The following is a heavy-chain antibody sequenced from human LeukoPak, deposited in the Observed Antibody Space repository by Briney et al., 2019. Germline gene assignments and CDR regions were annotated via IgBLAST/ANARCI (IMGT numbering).Heavy chain of an antibody. CDR3: AREERSGYDYLDDY. J-gene: IGHJ4*02. D-gene: IGHD5-12*01. V-gene: IGHV3-21*01. Sequence: GGSLRLSCAASGFTFSSYSMNWVRQAPGKGLEWVSSISSSSSYIYYADSVKGRFTISRDNAKNSLYLQMNSLRAEDTAVYYCAREERSGYDYLDDYWGQGTLATVSS. CDR2: ISSSSSYI. CDR1: GFTFSSYS.